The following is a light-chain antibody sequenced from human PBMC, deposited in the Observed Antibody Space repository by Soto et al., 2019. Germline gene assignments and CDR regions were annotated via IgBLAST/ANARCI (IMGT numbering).Light chain of an antibody. CDR1: QSVSSY. Sequence: IVLLLSPAIVYFPTGYRATLSCGASQSVSSYLAWYQQKPGQAPRLLIYDASNRATGIPARFSGSGSGTDFTLTISCLQSEDFAPYYCQQHYSYPLTFGQGIKVDIK. CDR2: DAS. CDR3: QQHYSYPLT. V-gene: IGKV3-11*01. J-gene: IGKJ1*01.